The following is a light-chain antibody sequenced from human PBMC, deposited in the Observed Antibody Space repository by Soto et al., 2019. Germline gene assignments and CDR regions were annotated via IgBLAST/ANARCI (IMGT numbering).Light chain of an antibody. CDR1: QSVSSSY. CDR3: QQYGSSPFT. CDR2: GAS. J-gene: IGKJ3*01. Sequence: EIVLTQSPGTLSLSPGETATLSCRASQSVSSSYLAWYQQKPGQAPRLLIYGASSRATGIPDRVSGSGSGADFTLTISRLEPEEFAVYYCQQYGSSPFTFGPGTKVDSK. V-gene: IGKV3-20*01.